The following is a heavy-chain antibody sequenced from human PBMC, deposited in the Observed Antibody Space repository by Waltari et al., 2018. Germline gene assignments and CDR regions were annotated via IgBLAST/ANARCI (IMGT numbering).Heavy chain of an antibody. V-gene: IGHV1-69*08. CDR1: GGTFRRYT. J-gene: IGHJ4*02. CDR3: ARDPDLYDFWSGYSDY. Sequence: QVQLVQSGAEVKKPGSSVKVSCKASGGTFRRYTSSWVRRAPGQGLEWMGRIIPILGIANYAQKFQGRVTITADKSTSTAYMELSSLRSEDTAVYYCARDPDLYDFWSGYSDYWGQGTLVTVSS. CDR2: IIPILGIA. D-gene: IGHD3-3*01.